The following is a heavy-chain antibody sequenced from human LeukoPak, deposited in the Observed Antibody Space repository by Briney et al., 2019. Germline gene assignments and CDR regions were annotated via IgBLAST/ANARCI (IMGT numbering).Heavy chain of an antibody. CDR2: INPNSGGT. V-gene: IGHV1-2*02. J-gene: IGHJ5*02. Sequence: GASVKVSCKASGYTFTGYYMHWVRQAPGQGLEWMGWINPNSGGTNYAQKFQGRVTITRDTSISTAYMELSRLRSDDTAVYYCARAGRAYKQQLNNWFDPWGQGTLVTVSS. CDR1: GYTFTGYY. CDR3: ARAGRAYKQQLNNWFDP. D-gene: IGHD6-13*01.